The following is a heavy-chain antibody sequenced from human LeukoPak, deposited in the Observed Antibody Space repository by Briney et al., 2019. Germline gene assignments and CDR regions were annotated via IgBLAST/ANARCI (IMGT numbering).Heavy chain of an antibody. CDR2: IIPIFGTA. Sequence: SVKVSCNASGGTFSSYAISWVRQAPGQGLEWMGGIIPIFGTANYAQKFQGRVTITTDESTSTAYIELSSLRSEDTAVYYCARARDPSTIVGAPHYYYYYMDVWGKGTTVTVSS. J-gene: IGHJ6*03. V-gene: IGHV1-69*05. D-gene: IGHD1-26*01. CDR1: GGTFSSYA. CDR3: ARARDPSTIVGAPHYYYYYMDV.